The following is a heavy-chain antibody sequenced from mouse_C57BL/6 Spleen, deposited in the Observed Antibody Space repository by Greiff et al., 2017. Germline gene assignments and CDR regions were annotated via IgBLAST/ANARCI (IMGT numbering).Heavy chain of an antibody. J-gene: IGHJ1*03. CDR2: IYPRSGNT. D-gene: IGHD1-1*01. CDR3: AREYGSSGCDV. Sequence: QVQLQQSGAELARPGASVTLSCKASGYTFTSYGISWVKQRPGQGLEWIGEIYPRSGNTYYNEKFKGKATLTADKSTSTAYMELRSLTSEDSAVYFCAREYGSSGCDVWGTGTTVTVSS. CDR1: GYTFTSYG. V-gene: IGHV1-81*01.